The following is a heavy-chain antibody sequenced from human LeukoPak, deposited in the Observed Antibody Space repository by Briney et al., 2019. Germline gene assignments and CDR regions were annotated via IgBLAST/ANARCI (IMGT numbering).Heavy chain of an antibody. D-gene: IGHD2-2*01. CDR2: INHSGST. V-gene: IGHV4-34*01. J-gene: IGHJ5*02. CDR1: GGSFSGYY. Sequence: SETLSLTCAVYGGSFSGYYWNWIRQPPGKGLEWIGEINHSGSTNYNPSLKSRVTISVDTSKNQFSLNLSSVTAADTAVYYCAREASSSTSSIKNWFDPWGQGTLVTVSS. CDR3: AREASSSTSSIKNWFDP.